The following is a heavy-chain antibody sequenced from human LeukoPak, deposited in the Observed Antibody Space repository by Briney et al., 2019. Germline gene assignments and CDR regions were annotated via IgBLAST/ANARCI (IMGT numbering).Heavy chain of an antibody. Sequence: GGSLRLSCAASGFTFSSYSMNWVRQAPGKGLEWVSFISSSSGSTIHYADSVKGRFRISRDNAKNSLYLQMSSLRAEDTAVYYCARGSANYYDSSGYSPDYWGQGTLVTVSS. CDR1: GFTFSSYS. D-gene: IGHD3-22*01. CDR2: ISSSSGSTI. V-gene: IGHV3-48*04. CDR3: ARGSANYYDSSGYSPDY. J-gene: IGHJ4*02.